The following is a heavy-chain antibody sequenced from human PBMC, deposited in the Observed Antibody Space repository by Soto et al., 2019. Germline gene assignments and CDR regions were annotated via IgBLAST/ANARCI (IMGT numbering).Heavy chain of an antibody. CDR3: ARDLSWFGKLLGY. V-gene: IGHV1-3*01. D-gene: IGHD3-10*01. Sequence: GASVKVSCKASGYTFTRYAMHWVRQAPGQRLEWMGWINVGNGDTKYSQKFQGRVTITRDTSASTVYMELSSLRSEDTAVYYCARDLSWFGKLLGYWGQGTRVTVSS. CDR2: INVGNGDT. CDR1: GYTFTRYA. J-gene: IGHJ4*02.